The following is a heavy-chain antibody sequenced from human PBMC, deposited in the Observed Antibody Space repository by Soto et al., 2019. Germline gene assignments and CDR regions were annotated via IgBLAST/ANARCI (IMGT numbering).Heavy chain of an antibody. CDR2: INTYDGNT. D-gene: IGHD6-13*01. CDR3: AAAQQFDY. J-gene: IGHJ4*02. CDR1: GYTFTSSG. V-gene: IGHV1-18*01. Sequence: QVQLVQSGAEVKKPGASVNVSCKASGYTFTSSGINWVRQAPGQGLEWMGWINTYDGNTNHAQKFPGRVTMTTDTSTSTAYIALRSLSSDDTAVYSCAAAQQFDYWGQGTLVTVSS.